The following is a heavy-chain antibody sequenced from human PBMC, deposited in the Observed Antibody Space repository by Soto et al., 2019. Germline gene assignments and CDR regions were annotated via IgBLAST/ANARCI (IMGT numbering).Heavy chain of an antibody. J-gene: IGHJ6*02. V-gene: IGHV4-39*01. CDR3: ARLFYYDNSGYSLYYYYYYGMDV. Sequence: SETLSLTCTVSGGSISSSSYYWGWIRQPPGKGLEWIGSFYYSGSTYYNPSLKSRVTISVDTSKNQFSLKLSSVTAADTAVYYCARLFYYDNSGYSLYYYYYYGMDVWGQGTTVTVSS. D-gene: IGHD3-22*01. CDR2: FYYSGST. CDR1: GGSISSSSYY.